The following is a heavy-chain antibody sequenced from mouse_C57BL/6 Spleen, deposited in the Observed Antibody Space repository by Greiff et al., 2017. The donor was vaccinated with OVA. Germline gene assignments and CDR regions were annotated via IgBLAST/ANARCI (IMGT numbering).Heavy chain of an antibody. Sequence: QVQLKESGAELVKPGASVKLSCKASGYTFTEYTIHWVKQRSGQGLEWIGWFYPGSGSIKYNEKFKDKATLTADKSSSTVYMELSRLTSEDSAVYFCARRDNWDYAMDYWGQGTSVTVSS. CDR3: ARRDNWDYAMDY. D-gene: IGHD4-1*01. J-gene: IGHJ4*01. CDR1: GYTFTEYT. CDR2: FYPGSGSI. V-gene: IGHV1-62-2*01.